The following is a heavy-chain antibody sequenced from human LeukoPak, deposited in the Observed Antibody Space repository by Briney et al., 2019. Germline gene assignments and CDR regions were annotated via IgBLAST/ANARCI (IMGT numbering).Heavy chain of an antibody. J-gene: IGHJ4*02. D-gene: IGHD3-10*01. V-gene: IGHV3-48*01. CDR1: GFTFSSYS. Sequence: GGSLRLSCAASGFTFSSYSMNWVRQAPGKGLEWVSYISSSSSTIYYADPVKGRFTISRDNAKNSVYLQMNRQRAEDTGVYYCAGDGLSGYFDYWGQGTLVTVSS. CDR3: AGDGLSGYFDY. CDR2: ISSSSSTI.